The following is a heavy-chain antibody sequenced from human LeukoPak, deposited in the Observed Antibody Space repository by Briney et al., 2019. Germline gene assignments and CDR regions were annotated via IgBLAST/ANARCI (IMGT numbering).Heavy chain of an antibody. CDR2: ISYDGSNK. J-gene: IGHJ4*02. CDR3: VKDLGVRYFDWLIPGSDY. D-gene: IGHD3-9*01. CDR1: GFTFSSYG. Sequence: PGGSLRLSCAASGFTFSSYGMHWVRQAPGKGLEWVAVISYDGSNKYYADSVKGRFTISRDNSKNTLYLQMNSLRAEDTAVYYCVKDLGVRYFDWLIPGSDYWGQGTLVTVSS. V-gene: IGHV3-30*18.